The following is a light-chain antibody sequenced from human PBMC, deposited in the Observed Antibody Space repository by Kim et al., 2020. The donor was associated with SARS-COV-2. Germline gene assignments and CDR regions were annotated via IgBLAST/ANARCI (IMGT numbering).Light chain of an antibody. V-gene: IGLV1-40*01. CDR1: SSNSGAGYD. CDR3: QAYDSSLSGLYV. J-gene: IGLJ1*01. Sequence: VTISCTGSSSNSGAGYDVHWYRQLPGTAPKLLIYGNNNRPSGVPDRVSGSKSGTSASLAITGLQAEDEADYYCQAYDSSLSGLYVFGTGTQLTVL. CDR2: GNN.